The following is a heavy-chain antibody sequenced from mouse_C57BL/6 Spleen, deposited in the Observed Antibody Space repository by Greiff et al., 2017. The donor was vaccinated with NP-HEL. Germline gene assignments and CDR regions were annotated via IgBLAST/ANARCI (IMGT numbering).Heavy chain of an antibody. CDR2: ISSGGSYT. D-gene: IGHD1-1*01. CDR1: GFTFSSYG. J-gene: IGHJ2*01. V-gene: IGHV5-6*02. CDR3: ARQRDYYGSSYGNYFDY. Sequence: DVMLVESGGDLVKPGGSLKLSCAASGFTFSSYGMSWVRQTPDKRLEWVATISSGGSYTYYPDSVKGRFTISRDNAKNTLYLQMSSLKSEDTAMYYCARQRDYYGSSYGNYFDYWGQGTTLTVSS.